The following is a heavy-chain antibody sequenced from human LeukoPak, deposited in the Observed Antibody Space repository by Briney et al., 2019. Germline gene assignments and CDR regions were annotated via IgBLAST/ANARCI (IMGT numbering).Heavy chain of an antibody. CDR3: ARDPRMTMVRGVIPHNWCDP. CDR1: GYTFTSYG. Sequence: ASVKVSCKASGYTFTSYGISWVRQAPGQGLEWMGWISAYNGNTNYAQKLQGRVTMTTDTSTSTAYMELRSLRSDDTAVYYCARDPRMTMVRGVIPHNWCDPWGQGTRVTVSS. J-gene: IGHJ5*02. V-gene: IGHV1-18*04. CDR2: ISAYNGNT. D-gene: IGHD3-10*01.